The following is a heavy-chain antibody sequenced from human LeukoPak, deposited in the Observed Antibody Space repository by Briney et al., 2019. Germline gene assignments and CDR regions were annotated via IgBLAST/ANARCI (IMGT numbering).Heavy chain of an antibody. CDR3: ARVKTPGTKSHYMDV. Sequence: PGGSVRLSCAASGFTFSSYAMHWVRRAPGTGLEWPAAISDDGNNNSYADSVKGRFTISRDNSKNTLYVQMNSLRAEDSAVYYCARVKTPGTKSHYMDVWGKGTTVTVSS. CDR1: GFTFSSYA. CDR2: ISDDGNNN. D-gene: IGHD3-22*01. V-gene: IGHV3-30-3*01. J-gene: IGHJ6*03.